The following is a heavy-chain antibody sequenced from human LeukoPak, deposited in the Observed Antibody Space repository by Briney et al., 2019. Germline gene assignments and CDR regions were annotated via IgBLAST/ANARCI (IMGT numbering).Heavy chain of an antibody. J-gene: IGHJ5*02. Sequence: SDTLSLTCAVSGYSISSSNWWGWIRQPPGKGLEWIGYIYYSGSIYYNPSLKSRVTVSVDTSKNQFSLKLSSVTAADTAAYYCARLVGGSSRYNWFDPWGQGTLVTVSS. CDR1: GYSISSSNW. CDR3: ARLVGGSSRYNWFDP. D-gene: IGHD6-13*01. V-gene: IGHV4-28*05. CDR2: IYYSGSI.